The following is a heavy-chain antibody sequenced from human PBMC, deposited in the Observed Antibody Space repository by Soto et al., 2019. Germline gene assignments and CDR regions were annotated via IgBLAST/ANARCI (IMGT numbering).Heavy chain of an antibody. CDR3: AKGAWNYYGMDV. D-gene: IGHD3-3*01. CDR2: ISDSGDST. CDR1: GFSFSTHA. J-gene: IGHJ6*02. V-gene: IGHV3-23*01. Sequence: EVQLLESGGGLVQPGGSLRLSCAASGFSFSTHAMSWVRQAPAKGLEWVSSISDSGDSTYYADSVKGRFTLSRDNSKNTVYLQMNSLRADDTAVYYCAKGAWNYYGMDVWGQGTTVTVSS.